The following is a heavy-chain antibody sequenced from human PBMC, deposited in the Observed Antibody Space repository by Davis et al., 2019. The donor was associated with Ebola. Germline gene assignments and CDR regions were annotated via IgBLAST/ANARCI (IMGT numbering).Heavy chain of an antibody. CDR3: ARGLFFTHYGGWAY. J-gene: IGHJ4*02. D-gene: IGHD4-23*01. V-gene: IGHV3-7*03. Sequence: PGGSLRLSCAASGFTFSTYWMSWVRQAPGKGLEWVATMKQDGSEKSYVKSVKGRFTISRDNADNSLFLQMNGLRAEDTAIYYCARGLFFTHYGGWAYWGQGTLVTVSS. CDR2: MKQDGSEK. CDR1: GFTFSTYW.